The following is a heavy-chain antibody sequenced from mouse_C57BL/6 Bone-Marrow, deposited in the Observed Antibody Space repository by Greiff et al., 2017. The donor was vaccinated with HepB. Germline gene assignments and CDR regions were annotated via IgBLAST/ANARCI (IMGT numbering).Heavy chain of an antibody. CDR3: SRPYGSSSWFAY. J-gene: IGHJ3*01. D-gene: IGHD1-1*01. CDR2: IHPNSGST. V-gene: IGHV1-64*01. Sequence: VQLQQPGAELVKPGASVKLSCKASGYTFTSYWMHWVKQRPGQGLEWIGMIHPNSGSTNYNEKFKSKATLTVDKSSSTAYMQLSSLTSEDSAVYYGSRPYGSSSWFAYWGQGTLVTVSA. CDR1: GYTFTSYW.